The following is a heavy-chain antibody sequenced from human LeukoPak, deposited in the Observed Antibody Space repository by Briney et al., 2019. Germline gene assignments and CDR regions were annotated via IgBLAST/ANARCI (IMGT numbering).Heavy chain of an antibody. J-gene: IGHJ5*02. V-gene: IGHV3-23*01. Sequence: GGSLRLSCAASGFTFSSYAMSWVRQAPGKGLEWVSTIGVSSGTTYYGDSVKSRFTISRDNSKNTLYLQMNSLRAEDTAIYYCAKTGQFDPWGQGTLVTVSS. CDR2: IGVSSGTT. D-gene: IGHD1-14*01. CDR1: GFTFSSYA. CDR3: AKTGQFDP.